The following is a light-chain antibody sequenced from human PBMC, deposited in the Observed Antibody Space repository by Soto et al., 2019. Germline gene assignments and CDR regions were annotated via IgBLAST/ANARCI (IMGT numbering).Light chain of an antibody. V-gene: IGKV3D-20*02. CDR2: GAY. J-gene: IGKJ5*01. Sequence: EIVLKQSPATLSLNPGEGATLSCRASQSVSSSSLAWYQQRPGQTPRLFIFGAYTRASGIPGRFSGSGSGTEFTLSISSLEPEDFAVYYCQQPSNFGQGRLLEI. CDR3: QQPSN. CDR1: QSVSSSS.